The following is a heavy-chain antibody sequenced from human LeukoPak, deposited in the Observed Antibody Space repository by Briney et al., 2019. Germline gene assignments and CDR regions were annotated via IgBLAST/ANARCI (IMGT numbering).Heavy chain of an antibody. J-gene: IGHJ5*02. CDR3: ARQAGGSGCCNWFDP. Sequence: ASVTVSCKASGYTFTVYYMHWVREAPGQGGGGMGWINPNSGGTNYAQKFQGRGTMTRDTAISTAYMELSRLRSDDTAVYYCARQAGGSGCCNWFDPWGQGTLVTVSS. D-gene: IGHD6-19*01. V-gene: IGHV1-2*02. CDR2: INPNSGGT. CDR1: GYTFTVYY.